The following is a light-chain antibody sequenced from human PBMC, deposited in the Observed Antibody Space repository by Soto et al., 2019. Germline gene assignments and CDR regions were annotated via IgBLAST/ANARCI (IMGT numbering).Light chain of an antibody. J-gene: IGKJ2*01. CDR1: ESISSS. Sequence: EIVMTQSPATLSVSRGERATLSCRASESISSSLAWYQQKPGQAPRLLLYGVSTRATGVPARFSGSGSGTEFTLTISSLQSEDFAVYHCQQYKKWPRTFGQGTKLEIK. CDR3: QQYKKWPRT. V-gene: IGKV3-15*01. CDR2: GVS.